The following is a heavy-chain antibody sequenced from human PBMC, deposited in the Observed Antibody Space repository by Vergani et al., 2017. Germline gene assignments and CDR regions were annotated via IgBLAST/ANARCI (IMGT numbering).Heavy chain of an antibody. CDR1: GGSISSSSYY. Sequence: QLQLQESGPGLVKPSETLSLTCTVSGGSISSSSYYWGWIRQPPGKGLEWIGSIYYSGSTYYNPSLKSRGTISVDTSTKQFSLKLSSVTAADTAVYYCARISPIVGATWSFFDYWGQGTLVTVSS. D-gene: IGHD1-26*01. CDR3: ARISPIVGATWSFFDY. V-gene: IGHV4-39*01. CDR2: IYYSGST. J-gene: IGHJ4*02.